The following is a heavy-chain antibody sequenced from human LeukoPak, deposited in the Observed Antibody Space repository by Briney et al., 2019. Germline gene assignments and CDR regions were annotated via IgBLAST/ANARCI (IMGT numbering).Heavy chain of an antibody. D-gene: IGHD5-18*01. CDR2: ISGSADSR. CDR3: AKDTYSSGLYYFDY. Sequence: GGSLRLSCAASGFTFSSFGMSWVRQAPGKGLEWVSGISGSADSRYYADSVRGRFTISRDNSKNTLYLQMNSLRAEDTAVYYCAKDTYSSGLYYFDYRGQGTLVTVSS. J-gene: IGHJ4*02. V-gene: IGHV3-23*01. CDR1: GFTFSSFG.